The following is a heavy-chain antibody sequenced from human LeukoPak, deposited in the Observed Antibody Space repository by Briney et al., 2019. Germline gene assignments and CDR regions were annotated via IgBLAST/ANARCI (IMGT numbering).Heavy chain of an antibody. V-gene: IGHV3-30*02. D-gene: IGHD3-16*02. CDR3: AKEYYDYVWGSYRYLYDSSGYYPYYFDY. Sequence: GGSLRLSCAASGFTFSSYGMHWVRQAPGEGLEWVAFIRYDGSNKYYADSVKGRFTISRDNSKNTLYLQMNSLRAEDTAVYYCAKEYYDYVWGSYRYLYDSSGYYPYYFDYWGQGTLVTVSS. J-gene: IGHJ4*02. CDR2: IRYDGSNK. CDR1: GFTFSSYG.